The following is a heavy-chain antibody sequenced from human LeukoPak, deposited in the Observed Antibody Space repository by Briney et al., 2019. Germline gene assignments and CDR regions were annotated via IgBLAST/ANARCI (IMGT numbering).Heavy chain of an antibody. D-gene: IGHD6-19*01. V-gene: IGHV4-59*01. Sequence: PSETLSLTCTVSGGSISSYYWSWIRQPPGKGLEWIGYIYYSGSTNYNPSLKSRVTISVDTSKNQFSLKLSSVTAADTAVYYCGRGRSSGWYDYYYYYMDVWGKGTTVTISS. J-gene: IGHJ6*03. CDR3: GRGRSSGWYDYYYYYMDV. CDR2: IYYSGST. CDR1: GGSISSYY.